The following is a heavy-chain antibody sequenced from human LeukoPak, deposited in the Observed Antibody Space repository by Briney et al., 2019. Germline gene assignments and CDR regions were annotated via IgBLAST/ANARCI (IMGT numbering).Heavy chain of an antibody. CDR2: INSDGSST. D-gene: IGHD5-12*01. CDR3: ATYRDTTSTALARFDY. J-gene: IGHJ4*02. Sequence: PGGSLRLSCAASGFTFSSYWMHWVRQAPGKGLVWVSRINSDGSSTSYADSVKGRFTISRDNAQNSLSLQMNSLRADDTAVYYCATYRDTTSTALARFDYWGQGTLITVFS. CDR1: GFTFSSYW. V-gene: IGHV3-74*01.